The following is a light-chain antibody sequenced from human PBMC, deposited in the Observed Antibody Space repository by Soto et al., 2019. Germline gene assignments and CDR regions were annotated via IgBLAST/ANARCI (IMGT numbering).Light chain of an antibody. V-gene: IGKV3-20*01. J-gene: IGKJ4*01. Sequence: EILITQSPATLSVYRVDVPTLSFMVCQSVSSSYLAWYQQKPGQAPRLLIYGASSRATGIPDRFSGSGSGTDFTLTISRLEPEDFAVYYCQQYGSSPLTFGGGTKVDI. CDR3: QQYGSSPLT. CDR2: GAS. CDR1: QSVSSSY.